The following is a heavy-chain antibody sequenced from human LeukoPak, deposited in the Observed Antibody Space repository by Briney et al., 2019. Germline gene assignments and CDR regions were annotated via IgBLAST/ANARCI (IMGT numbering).Heavy chain of an antibody. D-gene: IGHD3-10*01. V-gene: IGHV3-21*01. CDR2: ISSTSTYI. CDR3: ARGTHGDFDY. Sequence: GSLRLSCAGSGFTFTSYSMNWVRQAPGKGLEWVSSISSTSTYILYADSVKGRFTISRDNAKNSLHLQMSSLRAGDTAIYYCARGTHGDFDYWGQGTLVTVSS. J-gene: IGHJ4*02. CDR1: GFTFTSYS.